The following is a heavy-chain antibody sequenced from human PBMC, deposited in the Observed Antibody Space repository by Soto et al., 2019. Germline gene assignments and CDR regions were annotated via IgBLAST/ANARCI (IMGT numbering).Heavy chain of an antibody. V-gene: IGHV4-34*01. Sequence: QVQLQQWGAGLLKPSETLSLTCAVYGGSFSGYYWSWIRQPPGKGLEWIGEISHSGSTNYNPSLKSRVTISVDTSKTQFSLKLTSVTAADTAVYYCARGSPSWGHVYWGQGTLVTVSS. J-gene: IGHJ4*02. CDR2: ISHSGST. D-gene: IGHD3-16*01. CDR3: ARGSPSWGHVY. CDR1: GGSFSGYY.